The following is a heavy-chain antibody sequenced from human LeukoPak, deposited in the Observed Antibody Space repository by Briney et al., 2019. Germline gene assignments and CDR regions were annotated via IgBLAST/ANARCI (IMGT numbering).Heavy chain of an antibody. J-gene: IGHJ4*02. D-gene: IGHD3-3*01. CDR1: GFTFSSYA. Sequence: GGSLRLSCAASGFTFSSYAMHWVRQAPGKGLEWVALISYDGSNKYFADSVKGRFIISRDNSKNTLYLQMNSLIPEDTALYYCAKPQEADLWVPDYWGQGTLVTVSS. CDR2: ISYDGSNK. CDR3: AKPQEADLWVPDY. V-gene: IGHV3-30*04.